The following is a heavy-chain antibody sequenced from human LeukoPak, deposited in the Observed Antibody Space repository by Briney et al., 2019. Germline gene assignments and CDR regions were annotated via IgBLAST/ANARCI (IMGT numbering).Heavy chain of an antibody. Sequence: SGPALVKPTQTLTLTCTFSGFSLSTSGMCVSWIRQPPGQALEWLARIDWDNAKYYSTSLKTRLTISKDTSKNQVVLIVTNMDPVDTATYYCARTRLVGSTMNPYFDYWGQGTLVTVSS. CDR1: GFSLSTSGMC. J-gene: IGHJ4*02. D-gene: IGHD1-26*01. V-gene: IGHV2-70*11. CDR2: IDWDNAK. CDR3: ARTRLVGSTMNPYFDY.